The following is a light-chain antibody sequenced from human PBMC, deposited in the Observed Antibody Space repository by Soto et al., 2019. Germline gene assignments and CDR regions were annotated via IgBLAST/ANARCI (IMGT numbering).Light chain of an antibody. V-gene: IGLV2-14*01. CDR3: TSYTPISRR. Sequence: QSVLTQPASVSGSLGQSITMSCTGSSSDIGHYKFVSWYQQHPGKAPRLIIYEVANRPSGVSNRFSGSKSGNTASLTISGLQADDEGEYYCTSYTPISRRFGGVTKLTVL. J-gene: IGLJ3*02. CDR1: SSDIGHYKF. CDR2: EVA.